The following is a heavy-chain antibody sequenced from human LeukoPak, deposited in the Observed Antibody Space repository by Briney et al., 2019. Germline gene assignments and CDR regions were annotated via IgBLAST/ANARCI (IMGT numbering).Heavy chain of an antibody. CDR2: ISYDGSNK. D-gene: IGHD6-19*01. CDR1: GFTFSSYA. V-gene: IGHV3-30-3*01. CDR3: ARAHSSGWYYFDY. Sequence: GRSLRLSCAASGFTFSSYAMHWVRQAPGKGLEWVAVISYDGSNKYYADSVKGRFTISRDNSKNTLYLQMSSLRAEDTAVYYCARAHSSGWYYFDYWGQGTLVTVSS. J-gene: IGHJ4*02.